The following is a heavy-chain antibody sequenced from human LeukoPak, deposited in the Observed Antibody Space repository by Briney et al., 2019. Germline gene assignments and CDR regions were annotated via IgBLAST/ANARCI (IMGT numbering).Heavy chain of an antibody. CDR3: AKDTSIGKYCTNGVCSPFDY. CDR2: ISDSGDYT. J-gene: IGHJ4*02. V-gene: IGHV3-23*01. CDR1: GFTFSSYS. D-gene: IGHD2-8*01. Sequence: GGSLRLSCAASGFTFSSYSMNWVRQAPGKGLEWVSAISDSGDYTSYADSVRGRFTISRDNSRNTLYLQMISLRPEDTAVYYCAKDTSIGKYCTNGVCSPFDYWGQGTLVTVSS.